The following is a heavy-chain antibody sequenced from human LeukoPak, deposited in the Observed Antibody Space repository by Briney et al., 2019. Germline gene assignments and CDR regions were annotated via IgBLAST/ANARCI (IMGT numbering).Heavy chain of an antibody. CDR2: INPNSGGT. D-gene: IGHD2-2*01. V-gene: IGHV1-2*02. CDR1: GYTFTGYY. Sequence: ASVKVSCKASGYTFTGYYMHWVRQAPGQGLEWMGWINPNSGGTNYAQKFQGRVTMTRDTSISTAYMELSRLRSDDTAVYYCARQPPGYCSSTSCLYYYYYMDVWGRGTTVTVAS. J-gene: IGHJ6*03. CDR3: ARQPPGYCSSTSCLYYYYYMDV.